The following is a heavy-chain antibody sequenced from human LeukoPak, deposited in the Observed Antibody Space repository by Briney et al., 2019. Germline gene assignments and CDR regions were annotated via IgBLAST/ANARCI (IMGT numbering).Heavy chain of an antibody. CDR3: ARDSFDGNNWFDP. CDR2: TYYRSKWYN. D-gene: IGHD1-26*01. Sequence: SQTLSLTCAISGDSVSSKSAVWSWLRQSPSRGLEWLGRTYYRSKWYNDYAVSVKSRITINPDTSKNQFSLQLNSVTPEDTAVYYCARDSFDGNNWFDPWGQGTLVTVSS. CDR1: GDSVSSKSAV. V-gene: IGHV6-1*01. J-gene: IGHJ5*02.